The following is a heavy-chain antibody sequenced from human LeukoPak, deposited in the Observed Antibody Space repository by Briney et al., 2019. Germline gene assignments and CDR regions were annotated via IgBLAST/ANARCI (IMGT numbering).Heavy chain of an antibody. D-gene: IGHD2-2*02. CDR2: INQNGSEK. CDR1: GFTFSGYW. Sequence: SGGSLRLSCAASGFTFSGYWMNWVRQAPGKGLEWVANINQNGSEKYYVDSVKGRFTISRDNAKNSVFLQMNSLRGEDTAVYYCASLCSSTSCYSQSYWGQGTLVTVSS. J-gene: IGHJ4*02. V-gene: IGHV3-7*01. CDR3: ASLCSSTSCYSQSY.